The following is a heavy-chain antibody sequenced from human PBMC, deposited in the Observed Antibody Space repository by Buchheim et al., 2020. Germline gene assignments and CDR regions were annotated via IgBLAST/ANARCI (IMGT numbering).Heavy chain of an antibody. J-gene: IGHJ4*02. CDR3: TRDSTSGSYDY. D-gene: IGHD3-10*01. CDR1: GFSFSTSW. V-gene: IGHV3-74*01. Sequence: EVQLVESGGGLVQPGGSPRLSCAASGFSFSTSWMHWVRQAPGKGLVWVSRINSDGSGTIYADSVKGRFTISRDNAKNTLFLQMNSLRAEDTAIYYCTRDSTSGSYDYWGQGTL. CDR2: INSDGSGT.